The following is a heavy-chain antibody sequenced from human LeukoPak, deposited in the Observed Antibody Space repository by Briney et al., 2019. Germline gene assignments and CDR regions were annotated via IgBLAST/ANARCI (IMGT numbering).Heavy chain of an antibody. CDR3: ARKDDRSCGAYDC. Sequence: AAVTVSCKASNYTFSDYDVTWVRQAPGQGLEWMGWVSKYTGNADYAPKFQGRVSMTTDTSTRTAYMELRSLRPDDTAVYFCARKDDRSCGAYDCWGQGTLVTVS. D-gene: IGHD4-17*01. CDR1: NYTFSDYD. CDR2: VSKYTGNA. V-gene: IGHV1-18*01. J-gene: IGHJ4*02.